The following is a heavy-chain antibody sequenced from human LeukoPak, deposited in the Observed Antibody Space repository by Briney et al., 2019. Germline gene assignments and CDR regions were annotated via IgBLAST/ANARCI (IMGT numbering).Heavy chain of an antibody. CDR1: GYSFTSYW. J-gene: IGHJ4*02. Sequence: GESLKISCKGSGYSFTSYWIGWVRQMPGKGLEWMGIIYPGDSDTRYSPPFQGHVTISADRSVNTAYLQWSSLRASDTAIYYCARRAGSTVVDYWGQGTLVTVSS. V-gene: IGHV5-51*01. CDR2: IYPGDSDT. D-gene: IGHD2-8*02. CDR3: ARRAGSTVVDY.